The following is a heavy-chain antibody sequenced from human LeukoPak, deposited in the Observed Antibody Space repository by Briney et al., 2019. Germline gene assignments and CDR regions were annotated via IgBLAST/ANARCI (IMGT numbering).Heavy chain of an antibody. CDR2: IYSGGST. CDR1: GFTVSSNY. D-gene: IGHD3-10*01. J-gene: IGHJ3*02. Sequence: PGGSLRLSCAASGFTVSSNYMSWVRQAPGKGLEWVSVIYSGGSTYYADSVKGRFTISRDNSKNTLYLQMNSLRAEDTAVYYCAREGPQVTYALDIWGQGTMVTVSS. CDR3: AREGPQVTYALDI. V-gene: IGHV3-53*01.